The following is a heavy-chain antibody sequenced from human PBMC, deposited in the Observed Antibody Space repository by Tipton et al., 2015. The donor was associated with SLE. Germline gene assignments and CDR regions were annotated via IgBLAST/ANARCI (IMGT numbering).Heavy chain of an antibody. Sequence: SLRLSCAASGFTFSSYWMSWVRQAPGKGLEWVANIKQDGSEKYYVDSVKGRFTISRDNAKNSLYLQMNSLRAEDTAVYYCAREGLYYYGSGSPLDYWGQGTLVTVSS. CDR2: IKQDGSEK. D-gene: IGHD3-10*01. CDR3: AREGLYYYGSGSPLDY. V-gene: IGHV3-7*01. CDR1: GFTFSSYW. J-gene: IGHJ4*02.